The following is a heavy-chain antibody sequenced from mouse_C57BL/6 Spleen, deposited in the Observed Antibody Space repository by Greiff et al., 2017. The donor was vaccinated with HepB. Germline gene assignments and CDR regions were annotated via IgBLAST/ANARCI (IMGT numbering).Heavy chain of an antibody. CDR3: APGGDLYYDPYGAY. Sequence: QVQLQQPGAELVKPGASVKLSCKASGYTFTSYWMHWVKQRPGQGLEWIGMIHPNSGSTNYNEKFKSKATLTVDKSSSTAYMQLSSLTSEDSAVYFCAPGGDLYYDPYGAYWGQGTLVTVSA. CDR1: GYTFTSYW. D-gene: IGHD2-4*01. CDR2: IHPNSGST. J-gene: IGHJ3*01. V-gene: IGHV1-64*01.